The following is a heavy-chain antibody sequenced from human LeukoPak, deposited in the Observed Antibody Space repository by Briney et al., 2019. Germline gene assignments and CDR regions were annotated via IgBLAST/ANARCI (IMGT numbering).Heavy chain of an antibody. V-gene: IGHV3-30*18. CDR2: ISYDGSNK. CDR3: AKDWTTGDAFDI. CDR1: GFTFSSYG. D-gene: IGHD4-17*01. Sequence: GRSLRLSCAASGFTFSSYGMHWVRQAPGKGLEWVAVISYDGSNKYYADSVKGRFTISRDNSKNTLYLQMNSLRAEDTAVYYCAKDWTTGDAFDIWGQGTMVTVSS. J-gene: IGHJ3*02.